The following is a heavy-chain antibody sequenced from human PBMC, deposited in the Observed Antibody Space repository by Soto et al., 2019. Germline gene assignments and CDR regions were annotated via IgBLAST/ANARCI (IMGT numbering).Heavy chain of an antibody. CDR1: GFTFSSYA. D-gene: IGHD5-12*01. CDR3: ARVAWWLQSRGWFDP. Sequence: ESGGGVVQPGRSLRLSCAASGFTFSSYAMHWVRQAPGKGLEWVAVISYDGSNKYYADSVKGRFTISRDNSKNTLYLQMNSLRAEDTAVYYCARVAWWLQSRGWFDPWGQGTLVTVSS. J-gene: IGHJ5*02. V-gene: IGHV3-30-3*01. CDR2: ISYDGSNK.